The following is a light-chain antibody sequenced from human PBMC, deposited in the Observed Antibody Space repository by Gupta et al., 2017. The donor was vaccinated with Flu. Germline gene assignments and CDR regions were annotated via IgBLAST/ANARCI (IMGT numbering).Light chain of an antibody. V-gene: IGLV2-14*01. J-gene: IGLJ2*01. CDR3: SSYSSSSIVV. CDR1: SSDLGGYNY. Sequence: QSALTQPASVSGSPGQSITISCTGTSSDLGGYNYVSWFQQHPGKAPKLIIYEVSNRPSGVSNRFSGSKSGSTASLTISGLQAEDEADYYCSSYSSSSIVVFGGGTKLTVL. CDR2: EVS.